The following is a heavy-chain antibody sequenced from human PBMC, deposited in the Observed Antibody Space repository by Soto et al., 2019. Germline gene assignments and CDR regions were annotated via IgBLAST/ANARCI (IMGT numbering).Heavy chain of an antibody. V-gene: IGHV1-69*01. Sequence: GASVKVSCKASGGTFSSYAISWVRQAPGQGLEWMGGIIPIFGTANYAQKFQGRVTITADESTSTAYMELSSLRSEDTAVYYCARVNPQAKEWEFPRHDNWFDPWGQGTLVTVSS. CDR2: IIPIFGTA. CDR1: GGTFSSYA. D-gene: IGHD1-26*01. J-gene: IGHJ5*02. CDR3: ARVNPQAKEWEFPRHDNWFDP.